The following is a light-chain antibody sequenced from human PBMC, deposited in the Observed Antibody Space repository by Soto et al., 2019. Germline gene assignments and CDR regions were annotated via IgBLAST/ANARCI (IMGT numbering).Light chain of an antibody. Sequence: QSVLTKPPSVSGAPGQRVTISCTGSSSNIGAGYDVHWYQQLPGTTPKLLIYGNSNRPSGVPDRFSGSKSVTSASLAITVLQAEDEADYYCQSYDSSLSVVFGGWTKLTVL. V-gene: IGLV1-40*01. CDR2: GNS. CDR1: SSNIGAGYD. J-gene: IGLJ2*01. CDR3: QSYDSSLSVV.